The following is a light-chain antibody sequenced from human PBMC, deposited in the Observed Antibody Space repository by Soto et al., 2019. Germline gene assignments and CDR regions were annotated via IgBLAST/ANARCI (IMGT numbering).Light chain of an antibody. J-gene: IGKJ4*01. CDR2: DAS. CDR3: QQRNIWPLT. CDR1: QSVSSY. Sequence: EIVLTQSPATLSLSPGERATLSCRASQSVSSYLAWYQQKPGQAPRLLIYDASSRATGIPARFSGSGSGTDFTLTISSLEPEDFAVYFCQQRNIWPLTFGGGTKVEIK. V-gene: IGKV3-11*01.